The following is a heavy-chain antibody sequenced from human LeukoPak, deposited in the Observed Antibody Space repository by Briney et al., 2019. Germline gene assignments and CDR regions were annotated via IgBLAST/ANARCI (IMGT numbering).Heavy chain of an antibody. D-gene: IGHD1-1*01. CDR3: AGESGTTLDY. CDR1: GFTFSSYW. J-gene: IGHJ4*02. Sequence: GGSLRLSCAASGFTFSSYWMSWVRQAPGKGLEWVSSVSSSGSYINYADSVKGRFTISRDNAKNSLYLQMDSLRAEDTAVYYCAGESGTTLDYWGQGTLVTVSS. CDR2: VSSSGSYI. V-gene: IGHV3-21*01.